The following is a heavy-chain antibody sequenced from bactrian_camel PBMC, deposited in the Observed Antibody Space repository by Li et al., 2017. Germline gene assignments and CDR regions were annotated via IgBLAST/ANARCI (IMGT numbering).Heavy chain of an antibody. J-gene: IGHJ4*01. V-gene: IGHV3S53*01. CDR3: AADRAPWCRTVPPAIRSFEY. CDR2: VDSEGKT. D-gene: IGHD7*01. CDR1: TTTSRPLC. Sequence: HVQLVASGGGSVEAGESLTLSCVASTTTSRPLCLAWFRQAPGREREGVAAVDSEGKTRYAESVKGRFTISKDNAENILFLDMSSLKPEDTAMYYCAADRAPWCRTVPPAIRSFEYRGQGTQVTVS.